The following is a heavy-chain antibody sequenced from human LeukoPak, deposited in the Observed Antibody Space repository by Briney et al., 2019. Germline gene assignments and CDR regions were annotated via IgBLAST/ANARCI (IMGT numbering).Heavy chain of an antibody. CDR2: IYYSGST. V-gene: IGHV4-30-4*08. J-gene: IGHJ4*02. CDR3: ARHRGYYSSSYDY. D-gene: IGHD6-13*01. Sequence: SETLSLTCTVSGGSISSGDYYWSWIRQPPGKGLEWIGYIYYSGSTYYNPSLKSRVTISVDTSKNQFSLKLSSVTAADTAVYYCARHRGYYSSSYDYWGQGTLVTVSS. CDR1: GGSISSGDYY.